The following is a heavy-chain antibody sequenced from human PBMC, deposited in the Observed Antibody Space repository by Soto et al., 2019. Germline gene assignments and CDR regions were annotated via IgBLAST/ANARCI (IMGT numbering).Heavy chain of an antibody. CDR1: GFSVRDKY. V-gene: IGHV3-53*01. J-gene: IGHJ3*02. Sequence: GGSLRLSCAASGFSVRDKYMTWVRQAPGQGLEWVSLISEQGTAVHADSVKGRFTISRDISKKALYLEMNNLRADDTALYYSATSIHNFGPHAFEIWGQGTMVPVSS. CDR3: ATSIHNFGPHAFEI. D-gene: IGHD1-1*01. CDR2: ISEQGTA.